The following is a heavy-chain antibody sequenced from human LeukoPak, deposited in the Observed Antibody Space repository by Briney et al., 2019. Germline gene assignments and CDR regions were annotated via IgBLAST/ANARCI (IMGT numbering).Heavy chain of an antibody. D-gene: IGHD6-13*01. CDR3: ARVAAAAGNWAAYYYYYMDV. V-gene: IGHV4-59*01. J-gene: IGHJ6*03. CDR1: GGSISSYY. CDR2: IYYSGST. Sequence: SETLSLTCTVSGGSISSYYWSWIRQPPGKGLEWIGYIYYSGSTNYNPSLKSRVTISVDTSKNQFSLKLSSVTAADTAVYYCARVAAAAGNWAAYYYYYMDVWGKGTTVTVSS.